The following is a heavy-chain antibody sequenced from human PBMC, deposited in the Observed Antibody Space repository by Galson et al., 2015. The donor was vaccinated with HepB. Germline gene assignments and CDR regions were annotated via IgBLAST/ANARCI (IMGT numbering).Heavy chain of an antibody. CDR2: IKNKIDGGTR. D-gene: IGHD4-11*01. CDR1: TFIFSTYS. Sequence: SLRLSCAASTFIFSTYSMNWVRQAPGKGLEWVGRIKNKIDGGTRDYAAPVKGRFTISRDDSKKTLYLEMNSLKTEDTAVYYCTGRVTRDYWGQGTLVTVSS. V-gene: IGHV3-15*01. J-gene: IGHJ4*02. CDR3: TGRVTRDY.